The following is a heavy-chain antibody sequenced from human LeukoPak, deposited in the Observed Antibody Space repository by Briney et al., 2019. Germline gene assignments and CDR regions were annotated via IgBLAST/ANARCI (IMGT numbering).Heavy chain of an antibody. CDR3: ARDLIAVAGTYYYYYMDV. Sequence: ASVKVSCKASGYTFTSYYMHWVRQAPGQGLEWMGIINPSGGSTSYAQKFQGRVTMTRDMSTSTVYMELSSLRSEDTAVYYCARDLIAVAGTYYYYYMDVWGKGTTVTVSS. CDR1: GYTFTSYY. D-gene: IGHD6-19*01. J-gene: IGHJ6*03. CDR2: INPSGGST. V-gene: IGHV1-46*01.